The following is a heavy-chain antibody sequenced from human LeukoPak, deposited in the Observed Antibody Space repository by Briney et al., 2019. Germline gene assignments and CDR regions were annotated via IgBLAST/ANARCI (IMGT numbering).Heavy chain of an antibody. CDR2: VYYSGNT. CDR1: GGAISSYY. D-gene: IGHD2-8*01. CDR3: ARVGNGHFDY. Sequence: SETLSLTCIVSGGAISSYYWSWIRQPPGKRLEWIGYVYYSGNTNYNPSLKSRVTISIDTSKDQFSLKLSSVTAADTAVYYCARVGNGHFDYWGQGTLVTVSS. V-gene: IGHV4-59*01. J-gene: IGHJ4*02.